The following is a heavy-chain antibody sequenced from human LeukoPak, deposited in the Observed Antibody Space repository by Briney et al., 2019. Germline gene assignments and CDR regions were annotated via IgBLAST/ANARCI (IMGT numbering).Heavy chain of an antibody. CDR3: ARVRSITMVRGARPGAFDI. V-gene: IGHV3-53*01. CDR1: GFTVSSNY. CDR2: IYSGGST. Sequence: GGSLRLSCAASGFTVSSNYMSWVRQAPGKGLGWVSVIYSGGSTYYADSVKGRFTISRDNSKNTLYLQMNSLRAEDTAVYYCARVRSITMVRGARPGAFDIWGQGTMVTVSS. J-gene: IGHJ3*02. D-gene: IGHD3-10*01.